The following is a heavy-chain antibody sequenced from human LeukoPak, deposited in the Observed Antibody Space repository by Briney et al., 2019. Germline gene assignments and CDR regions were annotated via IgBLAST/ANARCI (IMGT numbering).Heavy chain of an antibody. D-gene: IGHD4-17*01. V-gene: IGHV1-46*03. CDR1: GYTFTSYY. Sequence: GASVKVSCKASGYTFTSYYMHWVRQAPGQGLEWMGIINPSGGSTSYAQKFQGRVTMTRDTSTSAVYMELSSLRSEDTAAYYCATVFGDSTIDYWGQGTLVTVSS. CDR3: ATVFGDSTIDY. CDR2: INPSGGST. J-gene: IGHJ4*02.